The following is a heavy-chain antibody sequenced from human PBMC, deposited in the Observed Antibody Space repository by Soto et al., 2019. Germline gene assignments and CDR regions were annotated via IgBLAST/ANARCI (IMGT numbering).Heavy chain of an antibody. CDR3: TTYTGYGMDV. J-gene: IGHJ6*02. CDR2: IYTGGST. CDR1: GFIVSSKY. Sequence: EVQMVETGGGLSQPGGSLRLSCAVSGFIVSSKYMTWVRQAPGKGLEWVSVIYTGGSTHYADSARGRFTISRDSSKNTFYLQMISLRAEDAAVYYCTTYTGYGMDVWGQGTTVTVSS. V-gene: IGHV3-53*02. D-gene: IGHD3-16*01.